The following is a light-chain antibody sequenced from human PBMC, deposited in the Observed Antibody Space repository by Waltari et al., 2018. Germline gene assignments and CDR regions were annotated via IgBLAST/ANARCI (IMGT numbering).Light chain of an antibody. Sequence: QSALTQPRSVSGSPGQSVTISCTGTSSDVGGYKYVSWYQQHPGKAPKLMISDVTERPSGFPDRFSGSESGNTADLTISGLQAEDEGDYYCCSYAGGDTVVFGGGTKLTVL. V-gene: IGLV2-11*01. J-gene: IGLJ2*01. CDR3: CSYAGGDTVV. CDR1: SSDVGGYKY. CDR2: DVT.